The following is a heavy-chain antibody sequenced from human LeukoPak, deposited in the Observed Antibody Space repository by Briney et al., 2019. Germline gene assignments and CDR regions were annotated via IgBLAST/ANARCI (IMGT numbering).Heavy chain of an antibody. CDR2: VWYDGSKT. J-gene: IGHJ4*02. CDR1: GYTFTDYG. V-gene: IGHV3-33*01. CDR3: ARDLYTYFFDF. Sequence: HPGRSLRLSCAASGYTFTDYGMHWVRQAPGKGMGWVAFVWYDGSKTYYADSVRGRFTISRDSSQNTVYLQMNSLRAEDTAVYYCARDLYTYFFDFWGQGTLVTVSS. D-gene: IGHD1-14*01.